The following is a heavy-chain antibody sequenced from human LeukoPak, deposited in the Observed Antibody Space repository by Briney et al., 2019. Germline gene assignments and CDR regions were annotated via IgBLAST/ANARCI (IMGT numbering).Heavy chain of an antibody. CDR1: GFTFSTYA. J-gene: IGHJ3*02. D-gene: IGHD5-18*01. CDR3: VVSYLYAFDI. CDR2: ISSNGGST. V-gene: IGHV3-64D*09. Sequence: GGSLRLPCSASGFTFSTYAMHWVRQAPGKGPEYVSAISSNGGSTYYADSVKGRFTISRDNSKSTLYLQMSSLRAEDTAVYYCVVSYLYAFDIWGQGTMVTVSS.